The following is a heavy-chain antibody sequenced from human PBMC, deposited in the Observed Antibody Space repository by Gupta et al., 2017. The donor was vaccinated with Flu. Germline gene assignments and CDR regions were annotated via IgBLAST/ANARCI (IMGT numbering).Heavy chain of an antibody. Sequence: QVQLQESGPGLVKPSETLSLTCTVSGGSISSYYWSWIRQPAGKGLEWIGRIYTSGSTNYNPSLKSRVTMSVDTSKNQCSLKLSSVTAAETAVYYCAKERAVAGYYYYGMDVWGQGTTVTVSS. CDR2: IYTSGST. CDR1: GGSISSYY. CDR3: AKERAVAGYYYYGMDV. D-gene: IGHD6-19*01. V-gene: IGHV4-4*07. J-gene: IGHJ6*02.